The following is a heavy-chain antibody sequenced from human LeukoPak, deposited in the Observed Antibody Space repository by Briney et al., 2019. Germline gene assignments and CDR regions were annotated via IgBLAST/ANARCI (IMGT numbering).Heavy chain of an antibody. D-gene: IGHD3-10*01. CDR2: IYSGGST. J-gene: IGHJ2*01. V-gene: IGHV3-66*02. CDR3: ARDYNGDYGYFDL. Sequence: GGSLRLSCVASGFTVSSNYMSWVRQAPGKGLEWVSVIYSGGSTYYADSVKGRFTISRDNSKNTLYLQMNSLRAEDTAVYYCARDYNGDYGYFDLWGRGTLVTVSS. CDR1: GFTVSSNY.